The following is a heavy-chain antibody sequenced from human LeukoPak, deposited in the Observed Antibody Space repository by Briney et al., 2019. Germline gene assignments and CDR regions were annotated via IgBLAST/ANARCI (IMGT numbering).Heavy chain of an antibody. D-gene: IGHD3-16*01. Sequence: GASVKVSCKASGYTFTSYDINRVRQATGQGLEWMGWMNTNSGNTDYAQKFQGRVTITRNTSISTAYMELRSLRSEDTAVYYCAREGGSIDWFDAWGQGTLVTVS. CDR1: GYTFTSYD. V-gene: IGHV1-8*01. CDR2: MNTNSGNT. J-gene: IGHJ5*02. CDR3: AREGGSIDWFDA.